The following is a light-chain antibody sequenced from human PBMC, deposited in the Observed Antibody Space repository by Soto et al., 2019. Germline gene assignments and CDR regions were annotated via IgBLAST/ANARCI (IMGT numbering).Light chain of an antibody. CDR2: DAS. J-gene: IGKJ5*01. V-gene: IGKV3-15*01. Sequence: EIVMTQSPDTLSVSPGERATLSCRASQSVSSNLAWYQQKPGQAPRLLIYDASTRAPGFPARFSGSGSGTDFTLTISGLEPADLGVYYCQQRHNWPITFGQGTRLEIK. CDR3: QQRHNWPIT. CDR1: QSVSSN.